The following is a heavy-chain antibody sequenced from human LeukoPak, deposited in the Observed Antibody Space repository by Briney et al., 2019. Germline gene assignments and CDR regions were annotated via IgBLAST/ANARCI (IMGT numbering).Heavy chain of an antibody. Sequence: SETLSLTCTVSGGSISSYYWSWIRQPPGKGLEWIGYIYYSGSTNYNPSLKSRVTISVDTSKNQFSLKLSSVTAADTAVYYCARSGSGSYSRFDYWGQGTLVTVSS. D-gene: IGHD1-26*01. V-gene: IGHV4-59*01. CDR3: ARSGSGSYSRFDY. CDR2: IYYSGST. J-gene: IGHJ4*02. CDR1: GGSISSYY.